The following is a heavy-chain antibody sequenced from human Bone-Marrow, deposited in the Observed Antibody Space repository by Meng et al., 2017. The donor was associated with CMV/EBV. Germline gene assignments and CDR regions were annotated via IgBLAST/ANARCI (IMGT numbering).Heavy chain of an antibody. CDR3: ARIRDLGGNFDY. CDR1: GFTFSSYW. D-gene: IGHD2-15*01. V-gene: IGHV3-7*01. CDR2: IKQDGSEK. Sequence: GESLKISCAASGFTFSSYWMSWVRQAPGKGLEWVANIKQDGSEKYYVDSVKGRFTISRDNAKNSLYLQMNSLRAEDTAVYYCARIRDLGGNFDYWGQGTLVTVSS. J-gene: IGHJ4*02.